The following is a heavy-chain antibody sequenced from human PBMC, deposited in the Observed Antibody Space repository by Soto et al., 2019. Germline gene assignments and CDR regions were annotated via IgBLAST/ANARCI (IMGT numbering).Heavy chain of an antibody. V-gene: IGHV1-24*01. CDR3: ATRDSSGWYYFDY. J-gene: IGHJ4*02. CDR1: GYTLTELS. CDR2: FDPDDGET. Sequence: GPSVKVSCKVSGYTLTELSMHWVRQAPGKGLEWMGGFDPDDGETIYAQKFQGRVTMTEDTSTDTAYMELSSLRSEDTVVYYCATRDSSGWYYFDYWGQGTLVTVSS. D-gene: IGHD6-19*01.